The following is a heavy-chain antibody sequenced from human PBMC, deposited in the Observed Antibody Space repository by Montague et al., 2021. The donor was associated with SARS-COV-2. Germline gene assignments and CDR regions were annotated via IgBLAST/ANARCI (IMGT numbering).Heavy chain of an antibody. CDR3: ARDVRYYDFWSGRAQTSPDY. D-gene: IGHD3-3*01. V-gene: IGHV4-38-2*02. J-gene: IGHJ4*02. Sequence: SETLSLTCTVSGYSISSGYYWGWIRQPPRKGLEWIGSIYHSGSTYYNPSLKSRVTISVDTSKNQFSLKLSSVTAADTAVYYCARDVRYYDFWSGRAQTSPDYWGQGTLVTVSS. CDR1: GYSISSGYY. CDR2: IYHSGST.